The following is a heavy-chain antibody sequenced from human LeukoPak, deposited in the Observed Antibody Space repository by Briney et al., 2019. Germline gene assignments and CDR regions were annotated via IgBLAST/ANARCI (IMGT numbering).Heavy chain of an antibody. Sequence: YPSETLSLTCTVSGGSISSNYWSWIRQPPGKGLEWIGYIYYTGNTNYNPSLKSRVTISVDTSKNQFSLRLKSVTAADTAVYYCATHAGQRLALYAFDIWGQGTMVTVSS. J-gene: IGHJ3*02. D-gene: IGHD3-9*01. CDR2: IYYTGNT. CDR1: GGSISSNY. V-gene: IGHV4-59*08. CDR3: ATHAGQRLALYAFDI.